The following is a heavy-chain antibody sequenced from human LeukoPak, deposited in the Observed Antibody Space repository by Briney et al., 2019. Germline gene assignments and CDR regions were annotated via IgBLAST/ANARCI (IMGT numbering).Heavy chain of an antibody. Sequence: GRSLRLSCAASGFTFSSYAMHWVRQAPGKGMEYVSSISSNGGNTYYASSVKGRFTSSRDNSKNTLYIQMGSLRNEDMAVYYCARGGPYSRDHFDYWGQGTLVTVSS. CDR2: ISSNGGNT. CDR3: ARGGPYSRDHFDY. V-gene: IGHV3-64*01. CDR1: GFTFSSYA. J-gene: IGHJ4*02. D-gene: IGHD6-13*01.